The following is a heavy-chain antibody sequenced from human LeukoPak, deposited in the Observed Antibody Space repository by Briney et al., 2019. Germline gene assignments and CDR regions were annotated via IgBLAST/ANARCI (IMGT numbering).Heavy chain of an antibody. CDR1: GFSFSVSW. CDR3: ASTKLTEAC. V-gene: IGHV3-7*01. D-gene: IGHD2-8*01. J-gene: IGHJ4*02. CDR2: IKYDGNEK. Sequence: PGGSLRLSCAASGFSFSVSWMSWVRQAPGKGLEWVANIKYDGNEKYYVDSVKGRFTISRDNAKNSLYLQMNSLRAEDTAVYYCASTKLTEACWGQGTLVTVSS.